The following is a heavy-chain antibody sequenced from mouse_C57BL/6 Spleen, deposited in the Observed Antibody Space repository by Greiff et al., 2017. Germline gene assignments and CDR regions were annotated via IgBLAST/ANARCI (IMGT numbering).Heavy chain of an antibody. Sequence: QVQLQQSGAELVRPGASVTLSCKASGYTFTDYEMHWVKQTPVHGLEWIGAIDPETGGTAYNQKFKGKAILTADKSSSTAYMELRSLTSEDSAVYYCTREYIINPFDYWGQGTTLTVSS. CDR1: GYTFTDYE. J-gene: IGHJ2*01. V-gene: IGHV1-15*01. CDR3: TREYIINPFDY. CDR2: IDPETGGT. D-gene: IGHD1-1*01.